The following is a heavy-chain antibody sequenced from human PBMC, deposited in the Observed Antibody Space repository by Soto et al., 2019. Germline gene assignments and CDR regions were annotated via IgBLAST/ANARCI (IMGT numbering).Heavy chain of an antibody. CDR2: ISYSGNT. D-gene: IGHD2-15*01. V-gene: IGHV4-59*01. CDR1: GDSTSNYY. CDR3: ACLRGKRGSPIDY. Sequence: ASETLSLTRIISGDSTSNYYLSWIRQSPGKGLEWIGYISYSGNTNYNPSLKSRVTISVDTSKDQLSLKVTSVTAADTAMYYCACLRGKRGSPIDYWGQGTQVTVSS. J-gene: IGHJ4*02.